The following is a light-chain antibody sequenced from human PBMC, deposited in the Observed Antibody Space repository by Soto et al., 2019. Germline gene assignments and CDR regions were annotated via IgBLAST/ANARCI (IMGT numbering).Light chain of an antibody. CDR2: GAS. J-gene: IGKJ1*01. CDR1: QTINTYY. V-gene: IGKV3-20*01. CDR3: QQYGSSPQWT. Sequence: EIVLSQSPATLSLSPGEGATLSCRASQTINTYYLAWYQQKPGQAPRLLIYGASSRATGIPDRFSGRGSGTDFTLTISRLDPEDFAVYYCQQYGSSPQWTFGQGTKVDI.